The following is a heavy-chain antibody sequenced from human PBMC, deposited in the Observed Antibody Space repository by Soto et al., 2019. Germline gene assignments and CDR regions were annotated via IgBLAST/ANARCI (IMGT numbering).Heavy chain of an antibody. CDR2: INHSGST. V-gene: IGHV4-34*01. D-gene: IGHD2-15*01. J-gene: IGHJ4*02. CDR3: ARSGGFCSGGSCYSGAFDY. CDR1: GGSFSGYY. Sequence: SETLSLTCAVYGGSFSGYYWSWIRQPPGRGLEWIGEINHSGSTNYNPSLKSRVTISVDTSKNQFSLKLSSVTAADTAVHYCARSGGFCSGGSCYSGAFDYRGQGTLLTISS.